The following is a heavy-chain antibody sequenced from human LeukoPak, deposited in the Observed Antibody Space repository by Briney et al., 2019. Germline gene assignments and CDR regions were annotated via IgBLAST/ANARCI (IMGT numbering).Heavy chain of an antibody. CDR1: GGSISGYY. CDR2: IYTSGNT. V-gene: IGHV4-4*07. CDR3: VRDYDFWRGYYKNSFDP. Sequence: SETLSLTCTVSGGSISGYYGSWIRQPAGKGLDWIGRIYTSGNTNYNPSLKSRVTLSVDTSKNQFSLKLSCVTAADTAVYYCVRDYDFWRGYYKNSFDPWGQGTLVTVSS. J-gene: IGHJ5*02. D-gene: IGHD3-3*01.